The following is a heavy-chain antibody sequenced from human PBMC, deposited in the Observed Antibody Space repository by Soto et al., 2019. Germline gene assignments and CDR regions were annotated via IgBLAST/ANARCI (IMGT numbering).Heavy chain of an antibody. J-gene: IGHJ4*02. Sequence: TSETLSLTCTVSGGSFKSGSYSWRWIRQPPGKGLEWIGYVYHTGRTSYNPSLKSRVSISMDTSKNQFSLNLDSVTAADTAVYFCARDFAYFDSWGQGTLVTVSS. V-gene: IGHV4-61*01. D-gene: IGHD3-3*01. CDR2: VYHTGRT. CDR3: ARDFAYFDS. CDR1: GGSFKSGSYS.